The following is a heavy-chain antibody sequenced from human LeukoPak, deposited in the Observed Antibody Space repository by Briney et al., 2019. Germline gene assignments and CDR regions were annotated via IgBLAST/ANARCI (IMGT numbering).Heavy chain of an antibody. CDR1: GYSFTSYG. V-gene: IGHV1-18*01. D-gene: IGHD3-3*01. Sequence: ASVKVSCKASGYSFTSYGISWVRQAPGQGLEWMGWISAYNGNTNYAQKLQGRVTMTTDTSTSTAYMELRSLRSDDTAVYYCARERRGYDFWSGYYDALDIWGQGTMVTVSS. CDR2: ISAYNGNT. J-gene: IGHJ3*02. CDR3: ARERRGYDFWSGYYDALDI.